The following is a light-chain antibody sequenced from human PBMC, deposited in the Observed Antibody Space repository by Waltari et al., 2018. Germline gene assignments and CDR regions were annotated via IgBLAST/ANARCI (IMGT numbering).Light chain of an antibody. CDR2: EVY. Sequence: QSALTQPPSASGSPGQSVAISCTGTSSDVGGYNYVSWYQQNPGKAPSLMIYEVYKRPSGVPDRFSGSKSGNTASLTVSGLQAEDEADYYCSSYAGRDILVFGGGTRLTVL. CDR1: SSDVGGYNY. V-gene: IGLV2-8*01. J-gene: IGLJ2*01. CDR3: SSYAGRDILV.